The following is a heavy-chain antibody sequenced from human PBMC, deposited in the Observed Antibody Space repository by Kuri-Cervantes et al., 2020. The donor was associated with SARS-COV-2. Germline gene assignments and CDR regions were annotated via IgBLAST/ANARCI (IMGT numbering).Heavy chain of an antibody. V-gene: IGHV3-64*02. CDR3: ARDSITMVQGVTSDAFDI. J-gene: IGHJ3*02. CDR2: ISSNGGST. D-gene: IGHD3-10*01. Sequence: GESLKISCAASGFTFSSYAMHWVRQAPGKGLEYVSAISSNGGSTYYADSVKGRFTISRDNSKNTLYLQMGSLRAEDMAVYYCARDSITMVQGVTSDAFDIWGQGTMVTVSS. CDR1: GFTFSSYA.